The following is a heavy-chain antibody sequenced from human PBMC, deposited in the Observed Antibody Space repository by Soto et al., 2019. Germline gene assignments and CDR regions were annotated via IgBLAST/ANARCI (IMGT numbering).Heavy chain of an antibody. CDR2: IIPIVGTG. Sequence: QVQLVQSGAEVKKPGSSVKVSCKASGGSFSSYAISWVRQAPGQGLEWMGGIIPIVGTGNYAQNFQGRVTSAADESTGTAYMELSSLMSEDTAMYYCARDLRAAGRPGMDVWGQGTMVTVSS. CDR1: GGSFSSYA. D-gene: IGHD6-13*01. V-gene: IGHV1-69*01. J-gene: IGHJ6*02. CDR3: ARDLRAAGRPGMDV.